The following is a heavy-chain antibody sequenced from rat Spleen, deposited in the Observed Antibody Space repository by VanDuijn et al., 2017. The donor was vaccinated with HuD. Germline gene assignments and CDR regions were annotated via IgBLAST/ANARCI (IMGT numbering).Heavy chain of an antibody. Sequence: EVQLVESDGGLVQPGRSLKLSCAASGFAFSDHYVAWVRQGPTKGLEWVATINYDGRSTFYRDSVRARFTISRDNGKNILYLQIDSLKSEDTATYYCARHGRGGTTYHYVMDAWGQGASVTVSS. CDR2: INYDGRST. V-gene: IGHV5-29*01. CDR3: ARHGRGGTTYHYVMDA. D-gene: IGHD4-3*01. CDR1: GFAFSDHY. J-gene: IGHJ4*01.